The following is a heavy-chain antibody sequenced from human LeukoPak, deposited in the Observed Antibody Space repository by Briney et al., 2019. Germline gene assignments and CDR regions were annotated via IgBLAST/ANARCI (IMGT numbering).Heavy chain of an antibody. Sequence: SETLSLTCTVSGGSIHSSGYYWGWIRQPPGKGLEWIGSHYSGSTYYNPSLKSRVTISVDTSKNQFSLKLNSVTAADTVVYYCARNGVDVDAFDIWGQGTMVTVSS. D-gene: IGHD2-8*01. CDR2: HYSGST. J-gene: IGHJ3*02. V-gene: IGHV4-39*01. CDR1: GGSIHSSGYY. CDR3: ARNGVDVDAFDI.